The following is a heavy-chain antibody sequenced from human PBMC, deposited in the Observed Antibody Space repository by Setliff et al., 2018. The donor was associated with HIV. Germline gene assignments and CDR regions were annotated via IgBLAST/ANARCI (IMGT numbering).Heavy chain of an antibody. CDR2: FYHSGTN. D-gene: IGHD5-18*01. Sequence: PSETLSLTCAVSGGSISSSNYYWVWIRQPPGKELEWIGSFYHSGTNFYNPSLKSRVTISLDTSTNRFSLKLNSVTAADTAIYYCARQVGSQYSYWAYYFDSWGQGALVTVSS. J-gene: IGHJ4*02. CDR1: GGSISSSNYY. V-gene: IGHV4-39*01. CDR3: ARQVGSQYSYWAYYFDS.